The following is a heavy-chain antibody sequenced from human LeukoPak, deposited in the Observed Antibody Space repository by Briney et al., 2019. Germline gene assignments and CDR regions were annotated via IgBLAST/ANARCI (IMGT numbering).Heavy chain of an antibody. CDR3: ARGRMVRGVIPRPLFDY. CDR2: MNPNSGNT. D-gene: IGHD3-10*01. CDR1: GYTFTSYD. Sequence: WASVKVSCKASGYTFTSYDINWVRQATGQGLEWMGWMNPNSGNTGYAQKFQGRVTMTRNTSISTAYMELSSLRSEDTAVYYCARGRMVRGVIPRPLFDYWGQGTLVTVSS. J-gene: IGHJ4*02. V-gene: IGHV1-8*01.